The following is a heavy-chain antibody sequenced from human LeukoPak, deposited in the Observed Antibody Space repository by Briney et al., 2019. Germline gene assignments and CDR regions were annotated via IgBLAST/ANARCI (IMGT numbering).Heavy chain of an antibody. CDR3: ARDYAPRSTSSYGMDV. V-gene: IGHV4-4*07. CDR2: IYTSGST. Sequence: SETLSLTCTVSGGSIGSYYWSWIRQPAGKGLEWIGRIYTSGSTNYNPPLKSRVTMSVDTSKNQFSLKLSSVTAADTAVYYCARDYAPRSTSSYGMDVWGQGTTVTVSS. D-gene: IGHD2-2*01. J-gene: IGHJ6*02. CDR1: GGSIGSYY.